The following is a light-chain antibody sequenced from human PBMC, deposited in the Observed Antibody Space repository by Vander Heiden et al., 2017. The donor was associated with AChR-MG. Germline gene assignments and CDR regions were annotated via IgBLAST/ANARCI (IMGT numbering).Light chain of an antibody. CDR1: ALPKQY. Sequence: SYELTQPPSVSVSPGQTARLTCSGDALPKQYAYWYQQKPGQAPVLVIYKDRERPSEIPGRFSGSSSGTTVTLTISGVQAEDEADYYCQSADSSGTRVFGGGTKLTVL. V-gene: IGLV3-25*03. J-gene: IGLJ3*02. CDR2: KDR. CDR3: QSADSSGTRV.